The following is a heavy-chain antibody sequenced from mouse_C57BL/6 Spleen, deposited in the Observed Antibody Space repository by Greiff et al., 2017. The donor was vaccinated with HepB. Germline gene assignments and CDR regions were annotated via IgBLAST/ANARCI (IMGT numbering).Heavy chain of an antibody. V-gene: IGHV1-53*01. CDR2: INPSNGGT. D-gene: IGHD1-1*01. CDR1: GYTFTSYW. Sequence: QVQLQQPGTELVKPGASVKLSCKASGYTFTSYWMHWVKQRPGQGLEWIGNINPSNGGTNYNEKFKSKATLTVDQSSSTAYMQLSSLTSEDSAVYYCARGITTVVASFDYWGQGTTLTVSS. CDR3: ARGITTVVASFDY. J-gene: IGHJ2*01.